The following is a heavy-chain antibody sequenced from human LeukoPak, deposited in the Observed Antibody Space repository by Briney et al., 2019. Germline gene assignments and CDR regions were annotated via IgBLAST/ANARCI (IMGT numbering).Heavy chain of an antibody. CDR3: ARASTLGLWPNRKYYFDY. CDR1: GGSFSGYY. CDR2: INHSGST. Sequence: SETLPLTCAVYGGSFSGYYWGWIRQPPGKGLEWIGEINHSGSTDYNSSLKSRVTISVDTSKNQFSLRLGSVTAADTAVYYCARASTLGLWPNRKYYFDYWGQGTLVTVSS. J-gene: IGHJ4*02. V-gene: IGHV4-34*01. D-gene: IGHD4/OR15-4a*01.